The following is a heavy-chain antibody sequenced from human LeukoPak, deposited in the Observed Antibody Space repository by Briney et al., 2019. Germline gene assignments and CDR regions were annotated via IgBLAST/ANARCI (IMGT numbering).Heavy chain of an antibody. Sequence: GGSLRLSCAASRFTFSSYAMSWVRQAPGKGLEWVSAISGSGGSTYYADSVKGRFTISRDNSKNTLYLQMNSLRAEDTAVYYCASTYYDFWSGYLYFDYWGQGTLVTVSS. CDR2: ISGSGGST. D-gene: IGHD3-3*01. CDR3: ASTYYDFWSGYLYFDY. J-gene: IGHJ4*02. CDR1: RFTFSSYA. V-gene: IGHV3-23*01.